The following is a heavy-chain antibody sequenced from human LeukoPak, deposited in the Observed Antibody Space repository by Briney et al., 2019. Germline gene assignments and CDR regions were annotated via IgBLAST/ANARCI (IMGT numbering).Heavy chain of an antibody. CDR1: GFTFSSYA. CDR2: ISGSGGST. CDR3: AKGSSSSGYYYYYGMDV. D-gene: IGHD6-6*01. J-gene: IGHJ6*02. V-gene: IGHV3-23*01. Sequence: GGSLRLSCAASGFTFSSYAMSWVRQAPGKGLEWVSAISGSGGSTYYADSVKGLFTISRDNSENTLYLQMNSLRAEDTAVYYCAKGSSSSGYYYYYGMDVWGQGTTVTVSS.